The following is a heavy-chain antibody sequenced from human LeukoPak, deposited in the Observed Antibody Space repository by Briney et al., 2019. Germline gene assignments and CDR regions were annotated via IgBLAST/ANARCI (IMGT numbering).Heavy chain of an antibody. D-gene: IGHD3-22*01. CDR1: GFTFSSYG. CDR2: IWYDGSNK. CDR3: ARDLDYYDSPFGY. J-gene: IGHJ4*02. Sequence: QAGGSLRLSCAASGFTFSSYGMHWVRQAPGKGLEWVAVIWYDGSNKYYADSVKGRFTISRDNSKNTLYLQMNSLRAEDTAVYYCARDLDYYDSPFGYWGQGTLVTVSS. V-gene: IGHV3-33*01.